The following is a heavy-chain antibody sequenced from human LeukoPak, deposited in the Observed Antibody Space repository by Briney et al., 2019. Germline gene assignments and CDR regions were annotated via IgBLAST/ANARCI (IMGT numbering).Heavy chain of an antibody. D-gene: IGHD3-22*01. J-gene: IGHJ5*02. V-gene: IGHV1-2*02. CDR3: ARDYHDRNGNWFDP. CDR2: INPNSGGT. Sequence: ASVKVSCKASGYTFTGYYMHWVRQAPGQGLEWMGWINPNSGGTNYAQKFQGRVTMTRDTSISTAYMELSRLRSDDTAVYYCARDYHDRNGNWFDPWGQGTLVTVSS. CDR1: GYTFTGYY.